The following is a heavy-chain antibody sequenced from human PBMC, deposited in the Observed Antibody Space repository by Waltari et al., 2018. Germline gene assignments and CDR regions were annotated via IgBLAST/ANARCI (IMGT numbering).Heavy chain of an antibody. Sequence: QVQLQESGPGLVKPSETLSLTCSVSGGSIGRYYWNWIRQPAGRGLEWIGHVYTTGSTTHTPSLKSRVTMSVDTAKKQLALKLTSGTAAGTAVYYCARGGAFGGEDAFDIWGQGTMVTVSS. V-gene: IGHV4-4*07. D-gene: IGHD3-10*01. CDR2: VYTTGST. CDR3: ARGGAFGGEDAFDI. CDR1: GGSIGRYY. J-gene: IGHJ3*02.